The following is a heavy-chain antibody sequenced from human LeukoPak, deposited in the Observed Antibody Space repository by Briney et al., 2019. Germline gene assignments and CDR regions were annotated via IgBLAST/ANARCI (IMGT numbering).Heavy chain of an antibody. CDR3: TKGGFKYFDWSYFDY. CDR2: ISYDGSYQ. D-gene: IGHD3-9*01. Sequence: GGSLRLSCAAPGFAFSSYAMYWVRQAPGKGLEWVALISYDGSYQYSADSVRGRFTISRDNSRNSLYLQMNSLRAEDTAFYYCTKGGFKYFDWSYFDYWGQGTLVTVSS. J-gene: IGHJ4*02. CDR1: GFAFSSYA. V-gene: IGHV3-30*18.